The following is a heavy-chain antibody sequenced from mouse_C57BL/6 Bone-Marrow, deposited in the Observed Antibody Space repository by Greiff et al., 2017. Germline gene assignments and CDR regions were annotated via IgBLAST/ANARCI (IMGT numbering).Heavy chain of an antibody. Sequence: VQLQQSGAELVRPGASVTLSCKASGYTFTDYEMHWVKQTPVHGLEWIGAIDPETGGTAYNQKFKGKAILTADKSSSTAYLQLSSLTSEDTAVYYCTRIAYWGQGTLVTVSA. CDR3: TRIAY. J-gene: IGHJ3*01. CDR2: IDPETGGT. CDR1: GYTFTDYE. V-gene: IGHV1-15*01.